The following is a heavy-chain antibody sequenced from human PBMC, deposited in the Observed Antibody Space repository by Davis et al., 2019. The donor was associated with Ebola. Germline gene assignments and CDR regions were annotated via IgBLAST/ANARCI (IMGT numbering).Heavy chain of an antibody. V-gene: IGHV3-73*01. Sequence: GGSLRLSCAASGFTFSGSAMHWVRQASGKGLEWVGRIRSKANSYATAYAASVKGRFTISRDDSKNTLYLQMNSLRAEDTAVYYCAREEYSYDFWSGYKNYYYYGMDVWGQGTTVTVSS. J-gene: IGHJ6*02. CDR1: GFTFSGSA. CDR3: AREEYSYDFWSGYKNYYYYGMDV. D-gene: IGHD3-3*01. CDR2: IRSKANSYAT.